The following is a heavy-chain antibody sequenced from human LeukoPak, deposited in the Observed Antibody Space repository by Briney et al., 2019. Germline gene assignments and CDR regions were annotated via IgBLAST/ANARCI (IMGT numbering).Heavy chain of an antibody. D-gene: IGHD3-22*01. CDR3: ARGPPTDYYDSSGFYYVFDY. J-gene: IGHJ4*02. CDR1: GGSFSDYY. CDR2: INHSGST. Sequence: PSETLSLTCAVYGGSFSDYYWSWIRQPPGKGLEWIGEINHSGSTNYNPSLKSRVTISVDTSKNQFSLKLSSVTAADTAVYFCARGPPTDYYDSSGFYYVFDYWGQGTLVTVSS. V-gene: IGHV4-34*01.